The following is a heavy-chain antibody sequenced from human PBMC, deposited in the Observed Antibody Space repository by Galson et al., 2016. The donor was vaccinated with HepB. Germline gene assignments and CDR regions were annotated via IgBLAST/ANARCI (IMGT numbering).Heavy chain of an antibody. Sequence: PLSLTCTVSGGAISSGGYYWSWIRQHPGKGLEWIGYIYFSGNTHYNPSLKSRLSISVDTSKNQFSLKLSDVTAADTAVYYCARPRNLRGHFDLWGRGTQVTVSP. CDR3: ARPRNLRGHFDL. J-gene: IGHJ2*01. V-gene: IGHV4-31*03. CDR1: GGAISSGGYY. CDR2: IYFSGNT.